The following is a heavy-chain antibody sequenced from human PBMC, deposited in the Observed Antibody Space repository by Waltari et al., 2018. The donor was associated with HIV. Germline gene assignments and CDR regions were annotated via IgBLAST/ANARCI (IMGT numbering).Heavy chain of an antibody. CDR3: AKGSELVPAAMSLDS. CDR2: ITGSGGNI. D-gene: IGHD2-2*01. Sequence: EVQMLESGGGLVQPGGSLRLSCAASGLPFNNYAMPRVRQAPGKGLEWVSSITGSGGNIFRADSVKGRFIIARDNSKNRLYLQMSSLRGEDTAVYYCAKGSELVPAAMSLDSWGQGTLVTVSS. J-gene: IGHJ4*02. V-gene: IGHV3-23*01. CDR1: GLPFNNYA.